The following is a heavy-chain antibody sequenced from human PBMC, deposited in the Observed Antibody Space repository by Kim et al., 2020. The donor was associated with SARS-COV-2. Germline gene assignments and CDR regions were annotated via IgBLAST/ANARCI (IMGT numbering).Heavy chain of an antibody. CDR1: DTSINNYH. D-gene: IGHD1-26*01. V-gene: IGHV4-59*01. Sequence: SETLSLTCKVSDTSINNYHWSWIRQPPGKGVEWIGYIHHSGYTNYNPSLESRATISLDTSTKEFSLKLTSATAADTAVYYCASLEYSGSYHRLGAFDYWGLGTPVTVSS. CDR2: IHHSGYT. CDR3: ASLEYSGSYHRLGAFDY. J-gene: IGHJ4*02.